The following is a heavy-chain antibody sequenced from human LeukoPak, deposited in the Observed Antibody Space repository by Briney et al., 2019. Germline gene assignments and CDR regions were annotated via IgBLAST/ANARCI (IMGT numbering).Heavy chain of an antibody. CDR3: AKEPDGIRFDP. J-gene: IGHJ5*02. V-gene: IGHV4-34*12. CDR1: GQSVSGSRSY. Sequence: SETLSRTCAVYGQSVSGSRSYWAWIRQPPGKGLEWIGNVLLSGRTTYNPALESRVSISMDSSKNQFSLTLTSVTAADTAVYYCAKEPDGIRFDPWGQGTLVTVSS. D-gene: IGHD1-14*01. CDR2: VLLSGRT.